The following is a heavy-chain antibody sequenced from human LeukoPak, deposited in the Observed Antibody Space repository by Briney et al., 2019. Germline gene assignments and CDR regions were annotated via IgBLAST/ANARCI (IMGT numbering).Heavy chain of an antibody. D-gene: IGHD1-26*01. CDR1: GFTFTSSA. CDR3: AAGISGSYSDFDY. V-gene: IGHV1-58*01. Sequence: ASVTVSCTASGFTFTSSAVQWVRQARGQRLEWIGWIVVGSGNTNYAQKFQERVTITRDMSTSTAYMELSSLRSEDTAVYYCAAGISGSYSDFDYWGQGTLVTVSS. CDR2: IVVGSGNT. J-gene: IGHJ4*02.